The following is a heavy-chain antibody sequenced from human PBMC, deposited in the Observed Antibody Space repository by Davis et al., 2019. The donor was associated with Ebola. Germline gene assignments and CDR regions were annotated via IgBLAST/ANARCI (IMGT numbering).Heavy chain of an antibody. CDR3: ARGTYYDFWSGDYGDYYGMDV. Sequence: GGSLRLSCAASGFTFSSYSMNWVRQAPGKGLEWVSSISSISSYIYYADSVKGRFTISRDNAKNSLYLQMNSLRAEDTAVYYCARGTYYDFWSGDYGDYYGMDVWGKGTTVTVSS. V-gene: IGHV3-21*01. J-gene: IGHJ6*04. CDR2: ISSISSYI. D-gene: IGHD3-3*01. CDR1: GFTFSSYS.